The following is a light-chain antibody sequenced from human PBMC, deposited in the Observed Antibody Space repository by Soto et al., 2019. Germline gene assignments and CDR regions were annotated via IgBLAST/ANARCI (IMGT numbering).Light chain of an antibody. Sequence: EIVLTPSPATLSLSPGERATLSSRASPSVTNFLAWYQQKPGQAPRLLIYGAFNRATGIPARFSGNGSGTDFTLTISRLEPEDSAVYYGQQRNVWPPVTFGPGTRLEI. J-gene: IGKJ5*01. V-gene: IGKV3-11*01. CDR3: QQRNVWPPVT. CDR2: GAF. CDR1: PSVTNF.